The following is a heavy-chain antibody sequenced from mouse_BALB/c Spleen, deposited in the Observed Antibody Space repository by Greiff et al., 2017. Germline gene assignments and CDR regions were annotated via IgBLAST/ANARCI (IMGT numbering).Heavy chain of an antibody. CDR3: ARHYDGYFDV. D-gene: IGHD2-4*01. J-gene: IGHJ1*01. Sequence: EVKVVESGPSLVKPSQTLSLTCSVTGDSITSGYWNWIRKFPGNKLEYMGYISYSGSTYYNPSLISRISITRDTSKNPYYLQLNSVTTEDTATYYCARHYDGYFDVWGAGTTVTVSS. V-gene: IGHV3-8*02. CDR1: GDSITSGY. CDR2: ISYSGST.